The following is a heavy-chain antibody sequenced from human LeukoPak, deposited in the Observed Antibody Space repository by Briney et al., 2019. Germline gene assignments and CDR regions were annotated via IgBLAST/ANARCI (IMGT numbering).Heavy chain of an antibody. Sequence: SETLSLTCTVSGGSISSYYWSWIRQPPGKGLEWIGYICYSGSTNYNPSLKSRVTISVDTSKNQFSLKLSSVTAADTAVYYCARVRHLYYYDIWGQGTMVTVSS. CDR1: GGSISSYY. D-gene: IGHD3-22*01. V-gene: IGHV4-59*01. J-gene: IGHJ3*02. CDR3: ARVRHLYYYDI. CDR2: ICYSGST.